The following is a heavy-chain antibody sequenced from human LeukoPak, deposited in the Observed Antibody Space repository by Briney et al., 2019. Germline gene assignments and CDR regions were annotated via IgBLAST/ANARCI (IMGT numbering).Heavy chain of an antibody. CDR3: AKDPCRGYSYGYTSNPRLCAFDY. CDR1: GFTFNSYG. V-gene: IGHV3-30*18. D-gene: IGHD5-18*01. J-gene: IGHJ4*02. CDR2: ISYDGSNQ. Sequence: GGSLRLSCAASGFTFNSYGMLWLRQAPGKGLVGVAVISYDGSNQYYADSVKGRFTISRDNSKNTLYLQVNSLRDEDTALYYCAKDPCRGYSYGYTSNPRLCAFDYWGQGTLVTVSS.